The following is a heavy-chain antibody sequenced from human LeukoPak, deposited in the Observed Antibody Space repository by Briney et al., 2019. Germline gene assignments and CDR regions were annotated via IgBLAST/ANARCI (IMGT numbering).Heavy chain of an antibody. CDR2: INPSCGST. CDR1: GYTFTSYY. D-gene: IGHD2/OR15-2a*01. CDR3: ARDVLSRQNLAGLDY. Sequence: ASVKVSFKASGYTFTSYYMHWVRQAPGQGLEWMGIINPSCGSTSYAQKFQGRVTMTRDMSTSTVYMELSSLRSEDTAVYYCARDVLSRQNLAGLDYWGQGTLVTVSS. J-gene: IGHJ4*02. V-gene: IGHV1-46*01.